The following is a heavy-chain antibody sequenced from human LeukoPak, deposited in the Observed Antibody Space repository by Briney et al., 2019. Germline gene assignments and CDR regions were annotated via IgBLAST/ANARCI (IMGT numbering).Heavy chain of an antibody. J-gene: IGHJ4*02. CDR1: GDSISSYY. V-gene: IGHV4-59*12. CDR3: ARALYSDYLYFDY. Sequence: PSETLSLTCTVSGDSISSYYWSWIRQPPGKGLEWIGYIYYTGSTYYNPSLKSRVTISVDTSKNQFSLKLSSVTAADTAVYYCARALYSDYLYFDYWGQGTLVTVSS. CDR2: IYYTGST. D-gene: IGHD4-11*01.